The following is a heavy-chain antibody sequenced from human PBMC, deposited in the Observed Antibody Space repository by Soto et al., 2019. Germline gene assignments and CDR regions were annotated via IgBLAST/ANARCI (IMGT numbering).Heavy chain of an antibody. Sequence: QVHLVESGGGVVQPGRSLRLSCAPSGFTFSSYGIHWVRQAPGKGLEWVGLISHDGTNKYYADSVKGRFTISRDNSNNTLFLHLNSLRAEDTALYYCARVPWLSSGIDYWGQGTLVTVSS. V-gene: IGHV3-30*03. CDR1: GFTFSSYG. J-gene: IGHJ4*02. CDR3: ARVPWLSSGIDY. CDR2: ISHDGTNK. D-gene: IGHD6-19*01.